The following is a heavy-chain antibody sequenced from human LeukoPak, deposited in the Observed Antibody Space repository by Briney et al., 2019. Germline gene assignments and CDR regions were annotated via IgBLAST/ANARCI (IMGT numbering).Heavy chain of an antibody. CDR1: GFTFGSYA. V-gene: IGHV3-30*04. D-gene: IGHD6-13*01. J-gene: IGHJ6*02. CDR2: ISYDGSYK. CDR3: AREGAEAGMDV. Sequence: GGSLRLSCAASGFTFGSYATYWVRQAPGKGLDWVAIISYDGSYKYYADSVKGRFTISRDNSNDTLYLQMNSLRADDSGKYYCAREGAEAGMDVWGQGTTVTVSS.